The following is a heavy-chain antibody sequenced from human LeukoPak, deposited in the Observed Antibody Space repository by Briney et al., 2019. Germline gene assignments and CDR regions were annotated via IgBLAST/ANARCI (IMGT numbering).Heavy chain of an antibody. CDR2: INHSGST. J-gene: IGHJ5*02. D-gene: IGHD6-19*01. CDR3: ARRCSSGWYNWFDP. Sequence: RSSETLSLTCAVSGGSLSGYYWTWIRQPPGKGLEWIGEINHSGSTYYNPSLKSRVTISVDTSKNQFSLKLSSVTAADTAVYYCARRCSSGWYNWFDPWGQGTLVTVSS. CDR1: GGSLSGYY. V-gene: IGHV4-34*01.